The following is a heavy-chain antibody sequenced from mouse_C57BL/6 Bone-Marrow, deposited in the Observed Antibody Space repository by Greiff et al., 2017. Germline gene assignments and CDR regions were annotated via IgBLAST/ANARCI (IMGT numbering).Heavy chain of an antibody. CDR2: FYPGSGSI. Sequence: VKLQQSGAELVKPGASVKLSCKASGYTFTEYTIHWVKQRSGQGLEWIGWFYPGSGSIKYNEKFKDKATLTADKSSSTVYMELSRLTSEDSAVYFCARHEGPLYYGSSYGWFAYWGQGTLVTVSA. CDR3: ARHEGPLYYGSSYGWFAY. CDR1: GYTFTEYT. J-gene: IGHJ3*01. V-gene: IGHV1-62-2*01. D-gene: IGHD1-1*01.